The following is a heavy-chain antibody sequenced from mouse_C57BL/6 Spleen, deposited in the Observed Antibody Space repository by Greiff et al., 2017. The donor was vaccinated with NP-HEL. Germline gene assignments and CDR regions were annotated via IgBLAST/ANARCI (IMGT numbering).Heavy chain of an antibody. J-gene: IGHJ4*01. CDR3: AKMDYGSSYVVDY. V-gene: IGHV2-5*01. D-gene: IGHD1-1*01. Sequence: QVQLQQSGPGLVQPSQSLSITCTVSGFSLTSYGVHWVRQSPGKGLEWLGVIWRGGSTDYNAAFMSRLSITKDNSKSQVFFKMNSLQADDTAIYYCAKMDYGSSYVVDYWGQGTSVTVSS. CDR2: IWRGGST. CDR1: GFSLTSYG.